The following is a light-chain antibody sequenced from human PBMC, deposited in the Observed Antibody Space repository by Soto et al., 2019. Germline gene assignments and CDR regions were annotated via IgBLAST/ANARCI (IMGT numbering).Light chain of an antibody. CDR3: QQYDRWYT. CDR1: RSISSS. CDR2: GAS. J-gene: IGKJ2*01. V-gene: IGKV3-15*01. Sequence: ETVMTQSPATLSVSPGEGATLSCRASRSISSSLAWYQQKPGRAPRLLIYGASTRATDIPARFSGSGSGTEFTLTISSLQPDDFATYYCQQYDRWYTFGQGTKLEIK.